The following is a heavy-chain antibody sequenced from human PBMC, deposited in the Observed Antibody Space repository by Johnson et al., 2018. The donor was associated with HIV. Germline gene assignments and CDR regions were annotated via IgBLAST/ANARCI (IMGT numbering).Heavy chain of an antibody. J-gene: IGHJ3*02. CDR3: ARGMARIAFDI. CDR1: GFSFSSYA. CDR2: IPFHGNQQ. V-gene: IGHV3-30*04. Sequence: QVQLVESGGNLVQPGGSLRLSCAASGFSFSSYAMHWVRQAPDKGLEWVAYIPFHGNQQYYGDSVKGRFTISRDNSKNTLYLQMNSLRAEDTAVYYCARGMARIAFDIWGQGTMVTVSS. D-gene: IGHD5-24*01.